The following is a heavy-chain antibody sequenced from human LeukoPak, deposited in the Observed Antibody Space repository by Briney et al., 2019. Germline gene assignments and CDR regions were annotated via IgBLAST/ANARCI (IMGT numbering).Heavy chain of an antibody. Sequence: ASVKVSCKASGYTFTIYGISWVRQAPGQGLEWMGWISTYNGNTDYAQKYQGRVTMTTDTSTSTAYTELRSLRSDETAVYYCARVVGLNEWEPHYWGQGTLVTVSS. CDR3: ARVVGLNEWEPHY. V-gene: IGHV1-18*01. CDR2: ISTYNGNT. J-gene: IGHJ4*02. D-gene: IGHD1-26*01. CDR1: GYTFTIYG.